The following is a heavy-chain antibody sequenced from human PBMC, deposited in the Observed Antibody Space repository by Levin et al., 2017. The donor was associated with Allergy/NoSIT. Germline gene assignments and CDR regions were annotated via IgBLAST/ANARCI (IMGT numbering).Heavy chain of an antibody. CDR1: GYTLTELS. Sequence: GASVKVSCKVSGYTLTELSMHWVRQAPGKGLEWMGGFDPEDGETIYAQKFQGRVTMTEDTSTDTAYMELSSLRSEDTAVYYCATNTGIAVAGANFDYWGQGTLVTVSS. D-gene: IGHD6-19*01. V-gene: IGHV1-24*01. J-gene: IGHJ4*02. CDR3: ATNTGIAVAGANFDY. CDR2: FDPEDGET.